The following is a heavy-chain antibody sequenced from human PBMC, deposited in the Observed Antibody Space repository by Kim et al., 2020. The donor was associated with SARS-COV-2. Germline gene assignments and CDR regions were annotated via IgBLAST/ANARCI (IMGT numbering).Heavy chain of an antibody. CDR3: ARYGGRGGYYLGWFDP. J-gene: IGHJ5*02. Sequence: SETLSLTCTVSGGSISSGDYYWSWIRQPPGKGLEWIGYIYYSGSTYYNPSLKSRVTISVDTSKNQFSLKLSSVTAADTAVYYCARYGGRGGYYLGWFDPWGQGTLVTVSS. CDR2: IYYSGST. D-gene: IGHD3-3*01. CDR1: GGSISSGDYY. V-gene: IGHV4-30-4*01.